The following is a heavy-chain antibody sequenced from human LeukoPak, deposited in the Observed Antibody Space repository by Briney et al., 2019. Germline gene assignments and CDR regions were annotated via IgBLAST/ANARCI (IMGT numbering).Heavy chain of an antibody. CDR3: ARAVVVSRYLDY. CDR1: GFTFSNYG. Sequence: HSGGSLRLSCAASGFTFSNYGMHWVRQAPGKGLEYVSAISDNGRTTYYANSVKGRFTISRDNSKSTLYLQMGSLRAEDMALYYCARAVVVSRYLDYWGQGALVTVSS. J-gene: IGHJ4*02. D-gene: IGHD2-21*01. V-gene: IGHV3-64*01. CDR2: ISDNGRTT.